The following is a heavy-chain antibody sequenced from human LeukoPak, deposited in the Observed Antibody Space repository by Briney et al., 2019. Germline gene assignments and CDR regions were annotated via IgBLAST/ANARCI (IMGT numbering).Heavy chain of an antibody. CDR3: ARAGYDYGFFNLDY. J-gene: IGHJ4*02. V-gene: IGHV4-59*08. Sequence: SETLSLTCTVSGVSISSYYWSWIRQPPGKGLEWIGYIYYSGSTNYNPSLKSRVTISVDTSKNQFSLKLSSVTAADTALYYCARAGYDYGFFNLDYWGQGTLVTVSS. D-gene: IGHD5-18*01. CDR2: IYYSGST. CDR1: GVSISSYY.